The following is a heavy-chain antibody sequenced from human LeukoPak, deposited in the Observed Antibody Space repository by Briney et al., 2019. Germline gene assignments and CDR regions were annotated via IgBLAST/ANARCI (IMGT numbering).Heavy chain of an antibody. CDR2: IFHRGGT. CDR3: VREILYCSGGSCYRGPFDN. J-gene: IGHJ4*02. D-gene: IGHD2-15*01. Sequence: SETLSLTCTVSGGSISGYHWTWIRQPPGKGLEWIGYIFHRGGTSYNPSLKSRILFSVDTSQNQFSLKLNSVTAADTAVYYCVREILYCSGGSCYRGPFDNWGQGTLVTVSA. CDR1: GGSISGYH. V-gene: IGHV4-59*12.